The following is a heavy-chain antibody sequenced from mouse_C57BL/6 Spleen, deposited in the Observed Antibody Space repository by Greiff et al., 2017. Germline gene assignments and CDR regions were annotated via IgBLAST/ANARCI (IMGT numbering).Heavy chain of an antibody. CDR3: AYLGLITTVVARVDY. CDR2: IDPSDSYT. CDR1: GYTFTSYW. J-gene: IGHJ4*01. D-gene: IGHD1-1*01. Sequence: QVQLQQPGAELVRPGTSVKLSCKASGYTFTSYWMHWVKQRPGQGLEWIGVIDPSDSYTNYNQKFKGKATLTVDTSSRTAYMQLSSLTSEDTAVYYCAYLGLITTVVARVDYWGQGTSVTVSS. V-gene: IGHV1-59*01.